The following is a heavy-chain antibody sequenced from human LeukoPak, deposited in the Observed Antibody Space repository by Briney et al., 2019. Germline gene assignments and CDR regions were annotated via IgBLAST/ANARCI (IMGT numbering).Heavy chain of an antibody. CDR3: ARGGSSSWPGYYYYYGMDV. Sequence: SETLSLTCAVSGGSISSGGYSWSWIRQPPGKGLEWIGYIYHSGSTNYNPSLKSRVTISVDTSKNQFSLKLSSVTAADTAVYYCARGGSSSWPGYYYYYGMDVWGQGTTVTVSS. J-gene: IGHJ6*02. CDR1: GGSISSGGYS. V-gene: IGHV4-30-2*01. D-gene: IGHD6-13*01. CDR2: IYHSGST.